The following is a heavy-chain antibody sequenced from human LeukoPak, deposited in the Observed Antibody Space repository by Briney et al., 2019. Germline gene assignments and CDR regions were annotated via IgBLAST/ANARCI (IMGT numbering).Heavy chain of an antibody. Sequence: GESLRLSCAASGFTFSSYAMSWVRQAPGKGLEWVAVISYDGSNKYYADSVKGRFTISRDNSKNTLYLQMNSLRAEDTAVYYCVKRNWFDPWGQGTLVTVSS. CDR2: ISYDGSNK. V-gene: IGHV3-30*18. CDR1: GFTFSSYA. CDR3: VKRNWFDP. J-gene: IGHJ5*02.